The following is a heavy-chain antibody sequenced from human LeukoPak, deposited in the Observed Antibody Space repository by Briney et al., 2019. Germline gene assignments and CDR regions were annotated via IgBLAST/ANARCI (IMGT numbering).Heavy chain of an antibody. Sequence: PGGSLRLSCAASGFTFSSYAMSWVRQAPGKGLEWVSAISGSGGSTYYADSVKGRFTISRDNSKNTLYLQMNSLRAEDTAVYYCAKMYGSRGWFDVNGWFDPWGQGTLVTVSS. V-gene: IGHV3-23*01. CDR2: ISGSGGST. CDR1: GFTFSSYA. D-gene: IGHD6-19*01. J-gene: IGHJ5*02. CDR3: AKMYGSRGWFDVNGWFDP.